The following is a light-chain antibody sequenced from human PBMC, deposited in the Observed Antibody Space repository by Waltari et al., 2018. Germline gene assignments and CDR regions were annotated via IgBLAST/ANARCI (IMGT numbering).Light chain of an antibody. J-gene: IGKJ3*01. CDR2: WAS. Sequence: DIVMTQSPDSLAVSLGERATLNCKSSQSVLYSSNNKNYLTWYQKKPGQPPKLLIYWASTRESGVPDRFSGSGSGTDFTLTISSLQAEDVAVYYCQQYYNTPFTFGPGTKVEVK. CDR1: QSVLYSSNNKNY. V-gene: IGKV4-1*01. CDR3: QQYYNTPFT.